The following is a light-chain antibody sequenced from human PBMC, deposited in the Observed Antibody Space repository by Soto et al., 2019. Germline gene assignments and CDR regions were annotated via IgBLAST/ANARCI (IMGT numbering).Light chain of an antibody. CDR1: QSVSSSH. J-gene: IGKJ1*01. CDR3: QLYGSSPRT. Sequence: EIVLTQSPGTLSLSPGERATLSCRASQSVSSSHLAWYQQKPGQAPRLLIFGASSRATGIPDRFGGSGSGTDFTLTISALETEDFAVYFCQLYGSSPRTFGQGTKVEIK. V-gene: IGKV3-20*01. CDR2: GAS.